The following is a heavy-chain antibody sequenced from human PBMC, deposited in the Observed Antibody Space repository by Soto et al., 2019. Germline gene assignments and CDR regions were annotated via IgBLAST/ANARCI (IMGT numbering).Heavy chain of an antibody. Sequence: SETLSLTCTVSGGSISSYYWSWIRQPPGKGLEWIGYIYYSGSTNYNPSLKSRVTISVDTSKNQFSLKLSSVTAADTAVYYCARATKNWFDPWGQGTLVTVSS. D-gene: IGHD2-8*01. J-gene: IGHJ5*02. CDR3: ARATKNWFDP. CDR1: GGSISSYY. CDR2: IYYSGST. V-gene: IGHV4-59*01.